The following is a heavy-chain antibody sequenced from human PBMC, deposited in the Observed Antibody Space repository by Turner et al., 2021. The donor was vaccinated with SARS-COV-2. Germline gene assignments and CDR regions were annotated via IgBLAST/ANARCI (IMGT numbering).Heavy chain of an antibody. J-gene: IGHJ4*02. Sequence: HVQLVESGGGVVQPGSSLRLSYAASGFPFSSYVMHWLRQAPGKGLEWVAVIADEANIKYYANCRESRFTNSSNSYKTMLLLQMNTLSAEETAGYYCPKDYGRAMAGTFDYWGQGTLVTVSS. CDR1: GFPFSSYV. D-gene: IGHD5-18*01. CDR3: PKDYGRAMAGTFDY. V-gene: IGHV3-30*18. CDR2: IADEANIK.